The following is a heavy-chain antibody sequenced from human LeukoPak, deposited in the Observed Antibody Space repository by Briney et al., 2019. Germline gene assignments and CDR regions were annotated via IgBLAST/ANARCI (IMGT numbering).Heavy chain of an antibody. D-gene: IGHD1-1*01. CDR1: GGSISSSSYY. Sequence: SETLSLTCTVSGGSISSSSYYWGWIRQPPGKGLEWIGSIYYSGSTYYNPSLKSRVTISVDTSKNQFSLKLSSVTAADTAAYYCARGLERREGWFDPWGQGTLVTVSS. CDR2: IYYSGST. CDR3: ARGLERREGWFDP. V-gene: IGHV4-39*01. J-gene: IGHJ5*02.